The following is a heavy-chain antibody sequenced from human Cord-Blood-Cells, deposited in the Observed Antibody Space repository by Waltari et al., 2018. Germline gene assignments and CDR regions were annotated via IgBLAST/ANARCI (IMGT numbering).Heavy chain of an antibody. CDR2: IYPGDSDT. V-gene: IGHV5-51*01. J-gene: IGHJ3*02. Sequence: EYMGIIYPGDSDTRYSPSFQGQVTISADKSISTAYLQWSSLKASDTAMYYCARQNHPIAAAGTGSAFDIWGQGTMVTVSS. D-gene: IGHD6-13*01. CDR3: ARQNHPIAAAGTGSAFDI.